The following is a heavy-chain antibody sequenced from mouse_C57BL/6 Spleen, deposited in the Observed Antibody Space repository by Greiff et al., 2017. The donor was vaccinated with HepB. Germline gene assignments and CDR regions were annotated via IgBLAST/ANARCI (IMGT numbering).Heavy chain of an antibody. J-gene: IGHJ2*01. D-gene: IGHD1-1*01. CDR1: GFTFSSYA. Sequence: EVHLVESGGGLVKPGGSLKLSCAASGFTFSSYAMSWVRQTPEKRLEWVATISDGGSYTYYPDNVKGRFTISRDNAKNNLYLQMSHLKSEDTAMYYCARRGNYYGFDYWGQGTTLTVSS. CDR2: ISDGGSYT. CDR3: ARRGNYYGFDY. V-gene: IGHV5-4*03.